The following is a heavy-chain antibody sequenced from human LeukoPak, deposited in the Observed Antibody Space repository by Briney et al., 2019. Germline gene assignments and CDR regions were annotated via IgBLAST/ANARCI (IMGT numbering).Heavy chain of an antibody. CDR1: GFTISNNY. J-gene: IGHJ6*03. Sequence: GGSLRLSCAASGFTISNNYIRWLRQAPGKGLEWVSHIYSGGFTQFAGSVRGRFTMSRDNSENTLYLQMNSLRAEDTAVYYCAKLSGWYVGLYYYYYMDVWGKGTTVTISS. CDR3: AKLSGWYVGLYYYYYMDV. V-gene: IGHV3-66*04. CDR2: IYSGGFT. D-gene: IGHD6-19*01.